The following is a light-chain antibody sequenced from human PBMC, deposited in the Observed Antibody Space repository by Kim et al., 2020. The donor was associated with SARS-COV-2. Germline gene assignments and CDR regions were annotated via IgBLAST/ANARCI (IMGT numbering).Light chain of an antibody. Sequence: DTQMTQSPSSLSASVGDRVTITCRASQRISNFLSWYQQKSGRAPKLLIYAASSLQSGVPSRFSGSGSGTDFTLTISSLQPEDCATYYCQQYYYSPLTFGGGTKVDIK. CDR2: AAS. CDR3: QQYYYSPLT. V-gene: IGKV1-39*01. J-gene: IGKJ4*01. CDR1: QRISNF.